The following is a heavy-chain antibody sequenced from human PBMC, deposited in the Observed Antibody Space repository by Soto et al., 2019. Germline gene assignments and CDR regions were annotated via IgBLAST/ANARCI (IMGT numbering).Heavy chain of an antibody. CDR3: ARVAESRIFEYYFDY. V-gene: IGHV3-30-3*01. CDR1: RFTFSSYA. J-gene: IGHJ4*02. D-gene: IGHD2-15*01. Sequence: AGSLRLCCAASRFTFSSYAMHCVRQAPGKGLEWVAVISYDGSNKYYADSVKGRFTISRDNSKNTLYLQMNSLRAEDTAVYYCARVAESRIFEYYFDYWGQGTLVTVSS. CDR2: ISYDGSNK.